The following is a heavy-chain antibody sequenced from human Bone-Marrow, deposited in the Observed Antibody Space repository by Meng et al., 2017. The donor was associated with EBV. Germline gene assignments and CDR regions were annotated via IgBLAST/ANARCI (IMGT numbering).Heavy chain of an antibody. D-gene: IGHD3-22*01. Sequence: QVQLQQWGAGLLKPSETLSLTCAVCGGSFSGYYWSWIRQPPGKGLEWIGEINHSGSTNYNPSLKSRVTISVDTSKNQFSLKLSSVTAADTAVYYCARGPDYYDSSGYYRGVDYWGRGTLVTVSS. J-gene: IGHJ4*02. CDR2: INHSGST. CDR3: ARGPDYYDSSGYYRGVDY. CDR1: GGSFSGYY. V-gene: IGHV4-34*01.